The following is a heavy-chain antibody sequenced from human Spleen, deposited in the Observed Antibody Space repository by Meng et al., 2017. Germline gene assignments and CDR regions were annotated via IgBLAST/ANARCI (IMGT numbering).Heavy chain of an antibody. CDR1: GFTFSSYA. CDR3: AREDSSGYLDAFDI. D-gene: IGHD3-22*01. V-gene: IGHV3-64*01. Sequence: GESLKISCAASGFTFSSYAMHWVRQAPGKGLEYISAISSSGGSTFYANSVKGRFTISRDNSKNTLFLQMGSLRAEDMAVYYCAREDSSGYLDAFDIWGQGTMVTVSS. CDR2: ISSSGGST. J-gene: IGHJ3*02.